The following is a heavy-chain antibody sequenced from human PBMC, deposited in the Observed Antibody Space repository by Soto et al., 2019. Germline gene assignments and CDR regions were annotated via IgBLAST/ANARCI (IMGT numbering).Heavy chain of an antibody. Sequence: ASVKVSCKASGGTFSSYAISWVRQAPGQGLEWMGWISAYNGNTNYAQKLQGRVTMTTDTSTSTAYMELRSLRSDDTAVYYCGRGIEAAGTYYYYYYGMDVWGQGTTVTVSS. CDR3: GRGIEAAGTYYYYYYGMDV. V-gene: IGHV1-18*01. J-gene: IGHJ6*02. D-gene: IGHD6-13*01. CDR1: GGTFSSYA. CDR2: ISAYNGNT.